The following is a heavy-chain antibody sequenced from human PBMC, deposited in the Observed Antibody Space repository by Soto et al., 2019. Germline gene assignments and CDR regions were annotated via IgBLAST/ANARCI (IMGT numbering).Heavy chain of an antibody. CDR3: ASTRGRVVVAATLKSVDY. V-gene: IGHV4-30-2*01. Sequence: SETLSLTCAVSGGSISSGGYSWSWIRQPPGKGLERIGYIYHSGSTYYNPSLKSRVTISVDRSKNQFSLKLSSVTAADTAVYYCASTRGRVVVAATLKSVDYWGQGTLVTVSS. CDR1: GGSISSGGYS. J-gene: IGHJ4*02. D-gene: IGHD2-15*01. CDR2: IYHSGST.